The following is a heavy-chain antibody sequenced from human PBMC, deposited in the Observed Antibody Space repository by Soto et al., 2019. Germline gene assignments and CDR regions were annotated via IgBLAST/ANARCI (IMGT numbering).Heavy chain of an antibody. D-gene: IGHD2-2*01. V-gene: IGHV4-31*03. Sequence: PSETLSLTCTVSGGSISSGGYYWSGIRQHPGKGLEWIGYIYYSGSTYYNPSLKSRVTISVDTSKNQFSLKLSSVTAADTAVYYCARSSTSANYFDYWGQGTLVTVSS. CDR3: ARSSTSANYFDY. J-gene: IGHJ4*02. CDR2: IYYSGST. CDR1: GGSISSGGYY.